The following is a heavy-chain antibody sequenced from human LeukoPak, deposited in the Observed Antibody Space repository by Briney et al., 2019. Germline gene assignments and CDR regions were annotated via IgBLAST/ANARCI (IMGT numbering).Heavy chain of an antibody. Sequence: GGSLRLSCAASGFTFSSYWMHWLRHAPGRGLVWVSRINSDGSSTSYADSVKGRFTISRDNAKNTLYLQMNSLRAEDTAVYYCARALERLTFGYWGQGTLVTVSS. CDR2: INSDGSST. J-gene: IGHJ4*02. V-gene: IGHV3-74*01. D-gene: IGHD1-1*01. CDR1: GFTFSSYW. CDR3: ARALERLTFGY.